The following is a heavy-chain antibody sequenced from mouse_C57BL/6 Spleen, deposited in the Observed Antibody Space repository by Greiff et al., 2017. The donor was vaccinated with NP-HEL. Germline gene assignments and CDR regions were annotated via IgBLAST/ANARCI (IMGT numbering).Heavy chain of an antibody. D-gene: IGHD2-2*01. V-gene: IGHV3-6*01. CDR3: ARHYGYDNYYAMDY. Sequence: EVKLEESGPGLVKPSQSLSLTCSVTGYSITSGYYWNWIRQFPGNKLEWMGYISYDGSNNYNPSLKNRISITRDTSKNQFFLKLNSVTTEDTATYYCARHYGYDNYYAMDYWGQGTSVTVSS. J-gene: IGHJ4*01. CDR1: GYSITSGYY. CDR2: ISYDGSN.